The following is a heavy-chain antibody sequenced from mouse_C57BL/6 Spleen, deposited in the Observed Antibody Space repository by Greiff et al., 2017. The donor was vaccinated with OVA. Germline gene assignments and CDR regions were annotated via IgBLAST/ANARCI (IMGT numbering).Heavy chain of an antibody. CDR3: AGLGVTTVVATGAMDY. D-gene: IGHD1-1*01. J-gene: IGHJ4*01. CDR2: IDPSDSYT. V-gene: IGHV1-59*01. CDR1: GYTFTSYW. Sequence: QVQLQQPGAELVRPGTSVKLSCKASGYTFTSYWMHWVKQRPGQGLEWIGVIDPSDSYTNYNQKFKGKATLTVDTSSSTAYMQLSSLTSEDSAVYYCAGLGVTTVVATGAMDYWGQGTSVTVSS.